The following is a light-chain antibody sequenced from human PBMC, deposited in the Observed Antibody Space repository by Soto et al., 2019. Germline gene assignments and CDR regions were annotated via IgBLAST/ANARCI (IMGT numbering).Light chain of an antibody. CDR1: QSVSSN. V-gene: IGKV3-11*01. J-gene: IGKJ4*01. CDR3: QQRRNWPLT. Sequence: EIVLTQSPATLSFSPGVRATLSCRTSQSVSSNLAWYQQKPGQAPRLLIYGASNRATGIPARFSGSGSGTDFTLTISSLEPEDFAVYYCQQRRNWPLTFGGGTKVEIK. CDR2: GAS.